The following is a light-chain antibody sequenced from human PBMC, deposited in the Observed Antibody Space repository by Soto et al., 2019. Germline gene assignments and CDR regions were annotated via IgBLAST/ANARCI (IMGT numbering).Light chain of an antibody. CDR1: QSVSSNY. CDR3: QQYGSSPDT. V-gene: IGKV3-20*01. CDR2: GAS. J-gene: IGKJ2*01. Sequence: EIVLTQSPGTLSLSPGERATPSCRASQSVSSNYLAWYQQKPGQAPRHLIYGASSRATGIPDRFSGSGSGTEFTLTISRLEPEDFAVYYCQQYGSSPDTFGQGTKLEIK.